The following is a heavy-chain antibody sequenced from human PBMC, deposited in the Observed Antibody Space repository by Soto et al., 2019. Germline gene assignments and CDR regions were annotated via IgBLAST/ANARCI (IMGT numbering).Heavy chain of an antibody. V-gene: IGHV3-48*01. J-gene: IGHJ5*02. CDR1: GFTFSSYS. CDR3: AREGGDLNWVDP. CDR2: ISSSSSTI. Sequence: EVQLVESGGGLVQPGGSLRLSCAASGFTFSSYSMNWVLQAPVKGLEWVSYISSSSSTIYYADSVKGRFTISRDNAKNSLYLHMNSLRAEVTAVYYCAREGGDLNWVDPWGQGTLVTVAS. D-gene: IGHD4-17*01.